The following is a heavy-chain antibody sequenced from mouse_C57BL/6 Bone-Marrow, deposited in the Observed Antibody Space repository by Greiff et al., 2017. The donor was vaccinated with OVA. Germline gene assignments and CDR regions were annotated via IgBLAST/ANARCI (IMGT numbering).Heavy chain of an antibody. J-gene: IGHJ1*03. V-gene: IGHV1-15*01. CDR3: TTNYGSLYWYFDV. CDR1: GYTFTDYE. D-gene: IGHD1-1*01. Sequence: VQLVESGAELVRPGASVTLSCKASGYTFTDYEMHWVKQTPVHGLEWIGAIDPETGGTAYNQKFKGKAILTADKSSSTAYMELRSLTSEDSAVYYCTTNYGSLYWYFDVWGTGTTVTVSS. CDR2: IDPETGGT.